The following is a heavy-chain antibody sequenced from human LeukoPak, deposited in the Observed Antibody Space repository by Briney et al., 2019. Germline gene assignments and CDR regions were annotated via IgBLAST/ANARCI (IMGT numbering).Heavy chain of an antibody. D-gene: IGHD3-10*01. CDR3: ARGGGYYGSGSLHYYYYGMDV. CDR2: ISSSGNTI. V-gene: IGHV3-48*03. J-gene: IGHJ6*02. Sequence: GGSLRLSCAASGFTFSSYEMNWVRQAPGKGLEWVSYISSSGNTIYYADSVKGRFTISRDNAKNSLYLQMNSLRAEDTAVYYWARGGGYYGSGSLHYYYYGMDVWGQGTTVTVSS. CDR1: GFTFSSYE.